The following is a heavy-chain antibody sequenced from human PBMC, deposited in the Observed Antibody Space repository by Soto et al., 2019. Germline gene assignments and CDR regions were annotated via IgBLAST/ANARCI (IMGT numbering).Heavy chain of an antibody. CDR3: ASDKGLLFDCNFDS. V-gene: IGHV3-30*01. J-gene: IGHJ4*02. CDR1: GFIFTSYI. CDR2: VSYDGSKK. D-gene: IGHD3-16*01. Sequence: QVQLVESGGGVVQPRSSLRLSCAASGFIFTSYIVHWVRQAPGKGLEWVASVSYDGSKKHYADSVKGRFSISRDNSKNTVYLQMNSLRTEDTAVYYCASDKGLLFDCNFDSCGQGTLVTVSS.